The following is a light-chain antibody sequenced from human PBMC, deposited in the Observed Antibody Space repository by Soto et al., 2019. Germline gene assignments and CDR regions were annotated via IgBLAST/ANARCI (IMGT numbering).Light chain of an antibody. Sequence: DIRMTKSPTSMAARVGGRVVVIGRASQSISSWLAWYQQKPGKAPNLLIYDASSLESGVPSRFSGSGSGTEFTLTISSLQPDDFATYYCQQYNSYLITFGQGT. CDR3: QQYNSYLIT. CDR1: QSISSW. J-gene: IGKJ5*01. V-gene: IGKV1-5*02. CDR2: DAS.